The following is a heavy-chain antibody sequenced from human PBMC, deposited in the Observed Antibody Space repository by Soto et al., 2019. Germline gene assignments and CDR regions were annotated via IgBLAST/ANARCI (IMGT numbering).Heavy chain of an antibody. CDR1: GFTFSSYA. J-gene: IGHJ3*02. CDR2: ISGSGGST. D-gene: IGHD3-22*01. V-gene: IGHV3-23*01. Sequence: GGSLRLSCAASGFTFSSYAMSWVRQAPGKGLEWVSAISGSGGSTYYADSVKGRFTISRDNSKNTLYLQMNSLRAEDTAVYYCAKLKYYDSSGYPKSPFEIWGQGTMVTVSS. CDR3: AKLKYYDSSGYPKSPFEI.